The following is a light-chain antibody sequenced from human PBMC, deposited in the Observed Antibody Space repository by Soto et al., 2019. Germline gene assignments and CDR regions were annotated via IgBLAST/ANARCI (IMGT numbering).Light chain of an antibody. CDR2: KAS. V-gene: IGKV1-5*03. J-gene: IGKJ5*01. CDR1: QSISSW. Sequence: DIQMTQSPSTLSASVGDRVTITCRASQSISSWLAWYQQKPGKAPNLLIYKASSLESGVPSRSSGSGSGTEFTLTINSLQPDDFATYYCQQYNTYPITFGQGTRLDIK. CDR3: QQYNTYPIT.